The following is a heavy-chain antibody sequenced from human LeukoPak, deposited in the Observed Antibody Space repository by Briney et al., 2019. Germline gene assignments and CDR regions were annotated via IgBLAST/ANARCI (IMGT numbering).Heavy chain of an antibody. V-gene: IGHV3-23*01. CDR3: AKGWLYYFDY. CDR2: FSGSGGST. D-gene: IGHD6-19*01. CDR1: GFTFSSYA. J-gene: IGHJ4*02. Sequence: PGGSLRLSCAASGFTFSSYAMSWVRQAPRKGLEWVSAFSGSGGSTYYADPVKGRFTISRDNSKNTLYLQMNSLRAEDTAVYYCAKGWLYYFDYWGQGTLVTVSS.